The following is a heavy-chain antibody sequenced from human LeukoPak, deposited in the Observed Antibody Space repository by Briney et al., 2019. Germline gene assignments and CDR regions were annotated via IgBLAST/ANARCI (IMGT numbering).Heavy chain of an antibody. J-gene: IGHJ4*02. CDR2: IWYDGSNK. CDR1: GFTFTSYG. D-gene: IGHD6-19*01. CDR3: AREYSSGWTSLDY. V-gene: IGHV3-33*01. Sequence: GGSLRLSCAASGFTFTSYGMHWVRQAPGKGLEWVAVIWYDGSNKYYADSVKGRFTISRDNSKNTLYLQMNSLRAEDTAVYYCAREYSSGWTSLDYWGQRSLVTVCS.